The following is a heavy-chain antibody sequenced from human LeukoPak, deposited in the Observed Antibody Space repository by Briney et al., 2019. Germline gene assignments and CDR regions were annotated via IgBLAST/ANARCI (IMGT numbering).Heavy chain of an antibody. J-gene: IGHJ6*03. V-gene: IGHV4-4*07. D-gene: IGHD5-12*01. CDR2: IYTSGST. Sequence: SETLSLTCTVSGGSISSYYWSWIRQPAGKGLEWIGRIYTSGSTNYNPSLKSRVTMSVDTSKNQFSLKLSSVTAADTAVYYCARAYSGYDWYYYYYYMDVWGKGTTVTVSS. CDR1: GGSISSYY. CDR3: ARAYSGYDWYYYYYYMDV.